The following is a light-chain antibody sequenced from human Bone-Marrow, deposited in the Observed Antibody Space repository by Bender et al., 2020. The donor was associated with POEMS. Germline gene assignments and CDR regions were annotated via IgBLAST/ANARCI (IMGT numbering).Light chain of an antibody. Sequence: SYELTQPPSVSVSPGQTASITCSGDKLGNQYACWYQQKPGQSPVLVIYQDNKRPSGIPERFSGSKSGTSASLTISGLQAEDEADYYCSSFTGSSPDYVFGTGTKVTVL. CDR1: KLGNQY. V-gene: IGLV3-1*01. J-gene: IGLJ1*01. CDR3: SSFTGSSPDYV. CDR2: QDN.